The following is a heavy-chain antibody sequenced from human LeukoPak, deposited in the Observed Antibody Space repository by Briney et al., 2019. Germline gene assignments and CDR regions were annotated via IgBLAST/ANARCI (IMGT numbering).Heavy chain of an antibody. CDR1: GFTFRNYA. CDR3: AKVDYYDSSSYYRFFDY. CDR2: ISGSGGST. Sequence: GGSLRLSCAASGFTFRNYAMSWVRQAPGKGLEWVSFISGSGGSTYYADSVKGRFTISRDNSKNTLYLQMNSLRAEDTAVYYCAKVDYYDSSSYYRFFDYWGQGTLVTVSS. D-gene: IGHD3-22*01. V-gene: IGHV3-23*01. J-gene: IGHJ4*02.